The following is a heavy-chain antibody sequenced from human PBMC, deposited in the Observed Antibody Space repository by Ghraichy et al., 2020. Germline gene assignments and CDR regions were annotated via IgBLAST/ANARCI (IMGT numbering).Heavy chain of an antibody. CDR3: LTTKFIIGGGFVPFTW. J-gene: IGHJ4*02. CDR2: IKSKTDGGTA. CDR1: GFTFSYAW. V-gene: IGHV3-15*07. D-gene: IGHD2-15*01. Sequence: GGSLRLSCAASGFTFSYAWFNWVRQAPGKGLEWVGRIKSKTDGGTADYAAPVKGRFTISRDDSTNMVYLQMTSLKSEDTAVYYCLTTKFIIGGGFVPFTWWGQGILVTVSS.